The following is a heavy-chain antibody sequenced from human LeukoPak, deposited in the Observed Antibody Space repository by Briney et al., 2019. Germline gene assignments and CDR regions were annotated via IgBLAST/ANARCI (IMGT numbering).Heavy chain of an antibody. Sequence: SETLSLTCTVSSSSISAYYWIWIRQPAGKGLEWIGHIHTSGEKNYNPSLKSRITMSVDTSKNQLSLNLISVSAADTAVYYCARAAYGGYGTWDYWGQGTLVSVPS. D-gene: IGHD5-12*01. CDR1: SSSISAYY. J-gene: IGHJ4*02. CDR2: IHTSGEK. V-gene: IGHV4-4*07. CDR3: ARAAYGGYGTWDY.